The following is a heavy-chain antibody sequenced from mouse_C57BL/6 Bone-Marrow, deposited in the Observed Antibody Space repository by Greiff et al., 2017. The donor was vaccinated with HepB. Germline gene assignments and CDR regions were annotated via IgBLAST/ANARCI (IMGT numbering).Heavy chain of an antibody. CDR3: ARRSYYGSSPAWFAY. Sequence: QVQLQQPGAELVKPGASVKMSCKASGYTFTSYWITWVKQRPGQGLEWIGDIYPGSGSTNYSEKFKSKATLTVDTSSSTAYMQLSSLTSEDSAVYYCARRSYYGSSPAWFAYWGQGTLVTVSA. V-gene: IGHV1-55*01. J-gene: IGHJ3*01. D-gene: IGHD1-1*01. CDR1: GYTFTSYW. CDR2: IYPGSGST.